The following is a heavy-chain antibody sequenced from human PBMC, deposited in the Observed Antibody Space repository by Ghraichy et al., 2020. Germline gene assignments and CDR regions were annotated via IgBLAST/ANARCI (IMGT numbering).Heavy chain of an antibody. V-gene: IGHV1-69*04. J-gene: IGHJ4*02. CDR2: IIPILGIA. CDR1: GGTFSSYT. CDR3: ARDPGHGYSYGLPFDY. Sequence: SVKVSCKASGGTFSSYTISWVRQAPGQGLEWMGRIIPILGIANYAQKFQGRVTITADKSTSTAYMELSSLRSEDTAVYYCARDPGHGYSYGLPFDYWGQGTLVTVSS. D-gene: IGHD5-18*01.